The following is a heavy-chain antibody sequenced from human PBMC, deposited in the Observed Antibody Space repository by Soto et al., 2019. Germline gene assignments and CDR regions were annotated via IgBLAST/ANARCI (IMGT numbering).Heavy chain of an antibody. Sequence: EVQLVESGGGLVQPGRSLRLSCAASGFTFDDYAMHWVRQAPGKGLEWVSSISWNSGTIGYADSVKGRFTISRDKAKNSLYLQMNSLRTEDTALYYCAKDLYSSSSSSSFAYWGQGSLVTVSS. D-gene: IGHD6-6*01. CDR3: AKDLYSSSSSSSFAY. CDR2: ISWNSGTI. J-gene: IGHJ4*02. CDR1: GFTFDDYA. V-gene: IGHV3-9*01.